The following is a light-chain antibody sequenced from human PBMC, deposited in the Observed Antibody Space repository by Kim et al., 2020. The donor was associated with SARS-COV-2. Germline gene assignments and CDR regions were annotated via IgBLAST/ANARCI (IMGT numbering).Light chain of an antibody. CDR3: QSYDSSLSVV. CDR2: ANN. V-gene: IGLV1-40*01. Sequence: QLVLTQPPSVSGAPGQTVTISCTGSSSNIGAGYEVHWYQQLPGTAPKLLMYANNNRPSGVPDRFSGSKSGTSASLAITGLQAEDEADYYCQSYDSSLSVVFGGGTQLTVL. CDR1: SSNIGAGYE. J-gene: IGLJ3*02.